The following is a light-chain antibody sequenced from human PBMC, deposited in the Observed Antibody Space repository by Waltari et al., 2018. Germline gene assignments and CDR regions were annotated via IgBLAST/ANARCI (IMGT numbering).Light chain of an antibody. V-gene: IGKV3-15*01. Sequence: EIAMTPSPATLSVSPGERATLSCRASQSVRSNLAWYQQKPGQAPRLLIYGASTRATGIPARFSGSGSGTEFTLTISSLQSEDFAVYYCQQYNNWPPSWTFGQGTKVEIK. CDR3: QQYNNWPPSWT. CDR1: QSVRSN. CDR2: GAS. J-gene: IGKJ1*01.